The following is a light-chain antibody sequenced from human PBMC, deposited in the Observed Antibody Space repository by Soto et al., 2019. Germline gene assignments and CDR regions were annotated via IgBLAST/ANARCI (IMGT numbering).Light chain of an antibody. CDR3: QPYGGMWT. V-gene: IGKV1-5*01. J-gene: IGKJ1*01. CDR1: QSISSW. Sequence: ENQMTQSPSTLSASVGDRVTITCRASQSISSWLAWYQQKPGKAPKLLIYDASSLESGVPSRFSGSGSGTEFILTISSLQPDDIASYCCQPYGGMWTFGQGTKVDIK. CDR2: DAS.